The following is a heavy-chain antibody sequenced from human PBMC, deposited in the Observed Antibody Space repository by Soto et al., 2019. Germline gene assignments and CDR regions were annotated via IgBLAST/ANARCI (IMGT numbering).Heavy chain of an antibody. Sequence: GGSLRLSCAASGFTFSSYWMSWVRQAPGKGLEWVANIKEDGSDKYYVVSVKGRFTISRDNAKNSLFLQMNSLRAEDTAVYYCARDHGGNSENFWGQGTLVTVSS. D-gene: IGHD2-21*02. J-gene: IGHJ4*02. CDR2: IKEDGSDK. CDR1: GFTFSSYW. CDR3: ARDHGGNSENF. V-gene: IGHV3-7*01.